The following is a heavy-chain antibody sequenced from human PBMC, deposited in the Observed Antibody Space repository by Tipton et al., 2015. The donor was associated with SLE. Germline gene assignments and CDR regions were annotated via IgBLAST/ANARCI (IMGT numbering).Heavy chain of an antibody. CDR3: ARGSDDYGDYWVDY. CDR2: IYDSGST. CDR1: GGSISSYY. Sequence: LRLSCTVSGGSISSYYWSWIRQPPGKGLEWIGYIYDSGSTNYNPSLKSRVTVSVDTSKNQFSLKLNSVTAADTAVYYCARGSDDYGDYWVDYWGQGTLVSVSS. J-gene: IGHJ4*02. V-gene: IGHV4-59*01. D-gene: IGHD4-17*01.